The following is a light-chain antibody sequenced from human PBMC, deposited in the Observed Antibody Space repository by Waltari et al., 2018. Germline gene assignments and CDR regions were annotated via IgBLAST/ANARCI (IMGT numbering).Light chain of an antibody. V-gene: IGLV2-14*01. CDR2: EGT. CDR1: TSDIGNHDY. J-gene: IGLJ2*01. CDR3: SSYTGGSTLLV. Sequence: QSALTQPASVSGSPGQSITISCTGTTSDIGNHDYVPWYQQHPGKAPKLLIYEGTNRPSGVSTRFSGSKSGSTASLTISGLQADDEANYYCSSYTGGSTLLVFGGGTDLTVL.